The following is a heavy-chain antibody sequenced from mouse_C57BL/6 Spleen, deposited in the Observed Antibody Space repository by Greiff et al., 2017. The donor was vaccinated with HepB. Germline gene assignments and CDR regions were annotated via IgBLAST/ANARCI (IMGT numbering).Heavy chain of an antibody. Sequence: EVQLQQSGPELVKPGASVKISCKASGYTFTDYYMNWVKQSHGKSLEWIGDINPNNGGTSYNQKFKGKATLTVDKSSSTAYMELRSLTSEDSAVYYCARSGWLLLYYAMDYWGQGTSVTVSS. CDR1: GYTFTDYY. CDR3: ARSGWLLLYYAMDY. CDR2: INPNNGGT. J-gene: IGHJ4*01. V-gene: IGHV1-26*01. D-gene: IGHD2-3*01.